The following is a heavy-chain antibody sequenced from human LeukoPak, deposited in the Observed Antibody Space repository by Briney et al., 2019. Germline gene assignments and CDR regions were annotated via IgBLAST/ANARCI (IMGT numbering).Heavy chain of an antibody. J-gene: IGHJ4*02. CDR1: GFTFADHP. CDR2: IRGKHYDGTT. Sequence: PGRSLRLSCTSSGFTFADHPMTWFRQAPGKGLQWVGFIRGKHYDGTTEYAASVKGRFTISRDDSKSVAYLQMNSLKTEDTAVYYCTRGNWNPGYWGQGTLVTVFS. CDR3: TRGNWNPGY. V-gene: IGHV3-49*03. D-gene: IGHD1-20*01.